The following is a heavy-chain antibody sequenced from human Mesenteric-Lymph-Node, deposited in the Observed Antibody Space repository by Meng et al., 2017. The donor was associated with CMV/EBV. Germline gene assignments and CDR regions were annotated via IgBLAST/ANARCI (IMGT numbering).Heavy chain of an antibody. D-gene: IGHD2-21*01. Sequence: FSLSTDGVGGGWIRQPPGKDLEWLALIYWDDDKRYSPSLKSRLTITKDTSKNQVVLTMTNMDPVDTATYYCAHGPPVVVVSAIPAFDLWGQGTLVTVSS. J-gene: IGHJ4*02. CDR2: IYWDDDK. V-gene: IGHV2-5*02. CDR3: AHGPPVVVVSAIPAFDL. CDR1: FSLSTDGVG.